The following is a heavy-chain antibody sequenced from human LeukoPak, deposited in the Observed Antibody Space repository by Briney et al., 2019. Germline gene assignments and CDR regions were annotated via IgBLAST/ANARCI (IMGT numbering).Heavy chain of an antibody. Sequence: SETLSLTCAVYGGSFSGYYWSWIRQPPGKGLEWIGEINHSGSTNYNPSLKSRVTISVDTSKNQFSLKLSSGTAADTAVYYCARAWGVATDFDYWGQGTLVTVSS. V-gene: IGHV4-34*01. D-gene: IGHD5-12*01. CDR1: GGSFSGYY. CDR3: ARAWGVATDFDY. J-gene: IGHJ4*02. CDR2: INHSGST.